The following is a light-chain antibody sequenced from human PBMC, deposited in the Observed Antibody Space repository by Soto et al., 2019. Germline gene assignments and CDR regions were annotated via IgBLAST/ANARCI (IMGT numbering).Light chain of an antibody. CDR3: SSYTSSSIDYV. CDR2: EVS. CDR1: SSDVGGYNY. V-gene: IGLV2-14*01. Sequence: SALTQPASVSGSPGQSITISCTGTSSDVGGYNYVSWYQQHPGKAPKLMIYEVSNRPSGVSNRFSGSKSGNTASLTISGLQAEDEADDYCSSYTSSSIDYVFGTGTKLTVL. J-gene: IGLJ1*01.